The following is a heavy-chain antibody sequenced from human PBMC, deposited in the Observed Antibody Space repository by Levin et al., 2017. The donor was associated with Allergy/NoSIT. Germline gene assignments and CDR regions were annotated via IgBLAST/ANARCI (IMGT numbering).Heavy chain of an antibody. CDR2: ISSSSSYI. CDR3: ARTDLKDCGGDCYGVDY. CDR1: GFTFSSYS. V-gene: IGHV3-21*01. J-gene: IGHJ4*02. Sequence: GESLKISCAASGFTFSSYSMNWVRQAPGKGLEWVSSISSSSSYIYYADSVKGRFTISRDNAKNSLYLQMNSLRAEDTAVYYCARTDLKDCGGDCYGVDYWGQGTLVTVSS. D-gene: IGHD2-21*02.